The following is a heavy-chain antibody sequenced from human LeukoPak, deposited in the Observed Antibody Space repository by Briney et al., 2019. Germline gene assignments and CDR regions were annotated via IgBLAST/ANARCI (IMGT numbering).Heavy chain of an antibody. J-gene: IGHJ3*02. CDR1: GFTFSSYA. V-gene: IGHV3-23*01. Sequence: GGSLRLSCAASGFTFSSYAMSWVRQAPGEGLEWVSAISGSGGSTYYADSVKGRFTISRDNSKNTLYLQMNSLRAEDTAVYYCAKGPTAHDAFDIWGQGTMVTVSS. CDR2: ISGSGGST. D-gene: IGHD4-17*01. CDR3: AKGPTAHDAFDI.